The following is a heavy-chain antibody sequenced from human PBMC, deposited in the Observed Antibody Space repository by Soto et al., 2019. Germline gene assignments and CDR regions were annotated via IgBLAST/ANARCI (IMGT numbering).Heavy chain of an antibody. CDR3: ARQASYWHGGGGWLDP. CDR1: GFTFSASD. D-gene: IGHD2-8*02. J-gene: IGHJ5*02. CDR2: IGTLHDT. Sequence: EVQLVESGGGLVQPGGSLRLSCAASGFTFSASDMHWVRQAPGKGLEWVAAIGTLHDTFYPDSVKGRFTISRENAKNSLYLQMTSLGADDTAVYYCARQASYWHGGGGWLDPWGQGVLVTVSS. V-gene: IGHV3-13*01.